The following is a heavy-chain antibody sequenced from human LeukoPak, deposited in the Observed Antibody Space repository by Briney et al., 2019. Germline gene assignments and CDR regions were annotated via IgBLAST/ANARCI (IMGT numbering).Heavy chain of an antibody. CDR2: INHSGST. V-gene: IGHV4-34*01. D-gene: IGHD3-9*01. J-gene: IGHJ4*02. Sequence: PSETLSLTCAVYGGSFSGYYWSWIRQPPGRGLEWIGEINHSGSTNYNPSLKSRVTISVDTSKNQFSLKLSSVTAADTAVYYCARCHILTGYYSRWGQGTLVTVPS. CDR3: ARCHILTGYYSR. CDR1: GGSFSGYY.